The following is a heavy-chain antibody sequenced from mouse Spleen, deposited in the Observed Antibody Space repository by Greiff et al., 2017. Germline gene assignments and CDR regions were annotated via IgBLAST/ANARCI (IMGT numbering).Heavy chain of an antibody. CDR1: GFNIKDTY. J-gene: IGHJ3*01. Sequence: EVHLVESGAELVKPGASVKLSCTASGFNIKDTYMHWVKQRPEQGLEWIGRIDPANGNTKYDPKFQGKATITADTSSNTAYLQLSSLTSEDTAVYYCAGYDYDGYYAYWGQGTLVTVSA. CDR2: IDPANGNT. D-gene: IGHD2-3*01. V-gene: IGHV14-3*02. CDR3: AGYDYDGYYAY.